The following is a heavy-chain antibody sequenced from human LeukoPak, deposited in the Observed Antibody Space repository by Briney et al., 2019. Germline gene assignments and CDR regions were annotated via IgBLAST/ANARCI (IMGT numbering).Heavy chain of an antibody. CDR1: GFTFSSYA. J-gene: IGHJ6*02. Sequence: GRSLRLSCAASGFTFSSYAMHWVRQAPGKGLEGVAVISYDGSNKYYADSVKGRFTISRDNSKNTLYLQMNSLRAEDTAVYYCARDHGMDVWGQGTTVTVSS. CDR3: ARDHGMDV. V-gene: IGHV3-30-3*01. CDR2: ISYDGSNK.